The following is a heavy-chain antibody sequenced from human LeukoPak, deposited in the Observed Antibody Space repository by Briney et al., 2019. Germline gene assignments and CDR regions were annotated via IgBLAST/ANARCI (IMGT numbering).Heavy chain of an antibody. V-gene: IGHV3-11*01. Sequence: PGGSLRLSCAASEFSFSDYYMSWIRQAPGKGLEWVSYISSSGGTIYYADSVKGRFTISRDNAKNSLYLQMNSLRAEDTAVYYCASGTTGDAFDIWGQGTMVTVSS. CDR1: EFSFSDYY. J-gene: IGHJ3*02. CDR2: ISSSGGTI. D-gene: IGHD1-1*01. CDR3: ASGTTGDAFDI.